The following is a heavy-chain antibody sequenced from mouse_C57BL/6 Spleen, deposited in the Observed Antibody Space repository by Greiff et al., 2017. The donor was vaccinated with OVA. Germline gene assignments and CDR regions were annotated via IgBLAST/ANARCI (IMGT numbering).Heavy chain of an antibody. V-gene: IGHV1-26*01. CDR1: GYTFTDYY. Sequence: VQLQQSGPELVKPGASVKISCKASGYTFTDYYMNWVKQSHGKSLEWIGDINPNNGGTSYNQKFKGKATLTVDKSSSTAYMELRSLTSEDSAVYYCALDSSGFHYWGQGTTLTVSS. CDR2: INPNNGGT. CDR3: ALDSSGFHY. D-gene: IGHD3-2*02. J-gene: IGHJ2*01.